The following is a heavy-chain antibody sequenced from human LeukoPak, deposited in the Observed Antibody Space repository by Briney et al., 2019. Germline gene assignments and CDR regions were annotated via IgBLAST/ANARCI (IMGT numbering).Heavy chain of an antibody. CDR3: ARAGPHGDYADRFDY. J-gene: IGHJ4*02. V-gene: IGHV1-69*04. CDR2: IIPILGIA. CDR1: GGTFSSYA. D-gene: IGHD4-17*01. Sequence: SVKVSCKASGGTFSSYAISWVRQAPGQGLEWMGRIIPILGIANYAQKFQGRVTITADKSTSTAYMELSGLRSEDTAVYYCARAGPHGDYADRFDYWGQGTLVTVSS.